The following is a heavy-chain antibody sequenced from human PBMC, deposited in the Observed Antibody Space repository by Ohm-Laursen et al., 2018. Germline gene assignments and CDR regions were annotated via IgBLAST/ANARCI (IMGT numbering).Heavy chain of an antibody. D-gene: IGHD6-13*01. J-gene: IGHJ3*02. CDR1: GFTFIDYD. CDR3: AKLGIPAAANGFDI. Sequence: SLRLSCSASGFTFIDYDMSWIRQTPGKGLEWLSYITSGGGIIYSADSVKGRFTISRDNDEDTLYLQMNSLRAEDTAFYYCAKLGIPAAANGFDIWGQGTMVTASS. V-gene: IGHV3-11*01. CDR2: ITSGGGII.